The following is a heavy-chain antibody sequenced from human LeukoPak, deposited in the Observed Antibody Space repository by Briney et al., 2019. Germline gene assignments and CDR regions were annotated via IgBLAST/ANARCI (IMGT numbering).Heavy chain of an antibody. Sequence: PSETLSLTCTVSGYSINSGYYWGWIPPPPGEGVEWIGSIYHSGSTYYNPSLKSRVTTSVDTSKNQFSLKLSSVTAADTAVYYCAKSSYSIFDYWGQGTLVTVSS. D-gene: IGHD5-18*01. CDR2: IYHSGST. CDR3: AKSSYSIFDY. J-gene: IGHJ4*02. CDR1: GYSINSGYY. V-gene: IGHV4-38-2*02.